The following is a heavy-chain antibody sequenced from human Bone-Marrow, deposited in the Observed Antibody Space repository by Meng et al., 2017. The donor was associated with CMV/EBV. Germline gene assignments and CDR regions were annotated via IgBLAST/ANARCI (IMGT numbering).Heavy chain of an antibody. CDR3: ARERGSWTPPLYYYGMDV. Sequence: SETLSLTCTVSGGSISSSSYYWGWIRQPPGKGLEWIGSIYYSGSTYYNPSLKSRVTISVDTSKNQFSLKLSSVTAADTAVYYCARERGSWTPPLYYYGMDVWGQGTTVTVSS. CDR1: GGSISSSSYY. D-gene: IGHD6-13*01. CDR2: IYYSGST. V-gene: IGHV4-39*07. J-gene: IGHJ6*02.